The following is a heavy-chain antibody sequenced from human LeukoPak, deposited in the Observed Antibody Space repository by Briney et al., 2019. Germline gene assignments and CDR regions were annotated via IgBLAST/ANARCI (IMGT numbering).Heavy chain of an antibody. J-gene: IGHJ6*03. CDR3: AKDGINRYCTSTSCSRYYYMDV. V-gene: IGHV3-30*02. Sequence: PGGSLRLSCAASGFTFSSYGMHWVRQAPGKGLEWVAFIRYDGSNKYYADSVKGRFTISRDNSKNTLYLQMNSLRAEDTAVYYCAKDGINRYCTSTSCSRYYYMDVWGKGTTVTISS. CDR1: GFTFSSYG. D-gene: IGHD2-2*01. CDR2: IRYDGSNK.